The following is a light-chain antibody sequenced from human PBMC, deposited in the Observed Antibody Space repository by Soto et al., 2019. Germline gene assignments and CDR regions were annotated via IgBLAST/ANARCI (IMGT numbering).Light chain of an antibody. CDR1: SSDVGNYNY. Sequence: QSVLTQPASGSGSPGQSITISCTGTSSDVGNYNYVSWYQQHPGKAPKLMIYDVSNRPSGVSNRFSGSKSGNTASLTISGLQAEDEADYYCNSYTSSSTYVFGAGTKVTVL. CDR2: DVS. CDR3: NSYTSSSTYV. V-gene: IGLV2-14*01. J-gene: IGLJ1*01.